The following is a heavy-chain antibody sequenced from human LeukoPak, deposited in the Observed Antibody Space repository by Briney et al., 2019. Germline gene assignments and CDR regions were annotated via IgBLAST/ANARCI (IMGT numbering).Heavy chain of an antibody. J-gene: IGHJ3*02. V-gene: IGHV4-61*08. CDR2: IYYSGST. Sequence: SETLSLTCTVSGGSISSGGYYWSWIRQPPGTGLEWIGYIYYSGSTNYNPSLKSRVTISVDTSKNQFSLKLSSVTAADTAVYYCASLVIADSGAFDIWGQGTMVTVSS. CDR3: ASLVIADSGAFDI. CDR1: GGSISSGGYY. D-gene: IGHD2/OR15-2a*01.